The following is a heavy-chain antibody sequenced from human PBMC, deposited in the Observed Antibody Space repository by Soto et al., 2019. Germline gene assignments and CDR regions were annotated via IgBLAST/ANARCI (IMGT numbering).Heavy chain of an antibody. D-gene: IGHD2-2*01. CDR3: ARDGIVVVTTAPSDPSFSHFGMDF. V-gene: IGHV1-2*02. J-gene: IGHJ6*02. CDR1: GYTFTGYY. Sequence: GAAVKVSCKDSGYTFTGYYMHWVRQAPGQGLEWMGWINPNSGGTNYAQKFQGRVTMTRDTSISTAYMELSRLRSDDTAVYYCARDGIVVVTTAPSDPSFSHFGMDFWGQGTMVTVA. CDR2: INPNSGGT.